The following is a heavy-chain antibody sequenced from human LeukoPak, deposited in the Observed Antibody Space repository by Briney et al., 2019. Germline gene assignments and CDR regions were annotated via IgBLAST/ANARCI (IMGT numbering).Heavy chain of an antibody. D-gene: IGHD5-18*01. J-gene: IGHJ4*02. V-gene: IGHV4-34*01. CDR1: GGSFSGYY. CDR2: INHSGST. CDR3: ARAPLSHGYTAPPDY. Sequence: PAETLSLTCAAYGGSFSGYYRSWIRQPPGKGLEWIGEINHSGSTNYNPSLKSRVTISVDTSKNQFSLKLSSVTAADTAVYYCARAPLSHGYTAPPDYWGQGTLVTVSS.